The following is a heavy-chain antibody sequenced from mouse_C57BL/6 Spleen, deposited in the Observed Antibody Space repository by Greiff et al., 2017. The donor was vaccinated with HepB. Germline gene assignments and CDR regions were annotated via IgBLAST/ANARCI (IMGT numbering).Heavy chain of an antibody. CDR3: ARQNSLRRYAMDY. Sequence: EVKLMDSGGGLVKPGGSLKLSCAASGFTFSDYGMHWVRQAPEKGLEWVAYISSGSSTIYYADTVKGRFTISRDNAKNTLFLQMTSLRSEDTAMYYCARQNSLRRYAMDYWGQGTSVTVSS. J-gene: IGHJ4*01. CDR1: GFTFSDYG. D-gene: IGHD3-2*02. CDR2: ISSGSSTI. V-gene: IGHV5-17*01.